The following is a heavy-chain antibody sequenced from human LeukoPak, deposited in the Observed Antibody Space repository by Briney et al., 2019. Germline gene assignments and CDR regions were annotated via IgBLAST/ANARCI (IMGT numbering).Heavy chain of an antibody. D-gene: IGHD4-17*01. V-gene: IGHV5-51*01. J-gene: IGHJ4*02. CDR3: ARSSDYVFGY. CDR2: IYPGDSDT. CDR1: GYSFAAYW. Sequence: GESLKISCKASGYSFAAYWIGWVRQMPGKGLEWMGVIYPGDSDTRYSPSFQGQVTISADMSISTAYLQWSSLKASDTAMYYCARSSDYVFGYWGQGTLVTVSS.